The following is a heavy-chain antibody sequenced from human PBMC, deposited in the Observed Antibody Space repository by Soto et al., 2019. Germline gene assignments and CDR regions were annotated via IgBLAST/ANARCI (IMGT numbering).Heavy chain of an antibody. CDR1: GFTFSSYA. CDR2: ISYDGNNK. V-gene: IGHV3-30-3*01. Sequence: GGSLRLSCAASGFTFSSYALHWVRQVPGKGLEWVAVISYDGNNKYYADSVKGRFTVSRDSSKNTLYLQMNSPRAEDTAVYYCARTFLEALGYFDYWGQGTLVTVSS. CDR3: ARTFLEALGYFDY. J-gene: IGHJ4*02. D-gene: IGHD6-6*01.